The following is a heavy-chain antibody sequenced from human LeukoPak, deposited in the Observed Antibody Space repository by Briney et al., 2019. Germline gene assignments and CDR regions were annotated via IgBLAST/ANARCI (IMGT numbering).Heavy chain of an antibody. J-gene: IGHJ4*02. CDR2: ITPSGST. V-gene: IGHV4-34*01. Sequence: PSETLSLTCVVYGGSFSGYFWSWIPQPPGKGLEWIGEITPSGSTNYNPSLKSRVSISIDTSKKKLSLRLTSVTAADSAVYYCASSFYYDSRDYWGQGTLVTVSS. CDR1: GGSFSGYF. CDR3: ASSFYYDSRDY. D-gene: IGHD3-22*01.